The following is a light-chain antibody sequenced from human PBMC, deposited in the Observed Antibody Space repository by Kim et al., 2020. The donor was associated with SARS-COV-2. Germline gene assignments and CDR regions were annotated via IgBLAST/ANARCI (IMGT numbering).Light chain of an antibody. J-gene: IGKJ4*01. Sequence: ASVGTRVTITCRASQTITRWLAWYRQKLGKAPELLIYGASTLRSGVPSRFSGSGSGTEFTLTINGLQPDDFATYYCQQYNLYPLTFGGGTKVDIK. CDR1: QTITRW. CDR2: GAS. V-gene: IGKV1-5*01. CDR3: QQYNLYPLT.